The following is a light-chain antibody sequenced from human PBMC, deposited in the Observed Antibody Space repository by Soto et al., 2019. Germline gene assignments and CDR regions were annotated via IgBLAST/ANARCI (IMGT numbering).Light chain of an antibody. V-gene: IGKV3-11*01. CDR2: DAS. CDR3: QQRSDWPPLT. J-gene: IGKJ1*01. CDR1: RSVSDH. Sequence: EIVLTQSPATLSLSPGERATLSCRASRSVSDHLAWYQQKPGQPPRLLIYDASNRATGVPARFSGSGSGTDFTLTISSLEPEDFAVYYCQQRSDWPPLTFGQGTKVDIK.